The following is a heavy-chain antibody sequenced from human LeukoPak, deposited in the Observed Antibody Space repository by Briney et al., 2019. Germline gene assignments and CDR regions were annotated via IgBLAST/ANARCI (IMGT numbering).Heavy chain of an antibody. V-gene: IGHV1-69*05. CDR2: IIPIFGTA. Sequence: PVKVSCKASGGAFSSYAISWVRQAPGQGLEWMGGIIPIFGTANYAQKFQGRVTITTDESTSTAYMELSSLRSEDTAVYYCARAAVGGSTFDYWGQGTLVTVSS. D-gene: IGHD2-15*01. J-gene: IGHJ4*02. CDR1: GGAFSSYA. CDR3: ARAAVGGSTFDY.